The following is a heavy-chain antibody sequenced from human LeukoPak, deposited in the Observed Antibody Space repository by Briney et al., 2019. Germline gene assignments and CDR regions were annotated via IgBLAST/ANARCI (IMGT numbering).Heavy chain of an antibody. V-gene: IGHV3-15*01. Sequence: PGGSLRLSCAASGFTFSNAWMSWVRQAPGKGLEWVGCIKSKTDSGTTDYAAPVKGRFTISSDDSKNTLYLQMNSLKTEDTSVYYCTTLTTGDYFDYWGQGTLVTVSS. J-gene: IGHJ4*02. CDR2: IKSKTDSGTT. CDR3: TTLTTGDYFDY. D-gene: IGHD1-1*01. CDR1: GFTFSNAW.